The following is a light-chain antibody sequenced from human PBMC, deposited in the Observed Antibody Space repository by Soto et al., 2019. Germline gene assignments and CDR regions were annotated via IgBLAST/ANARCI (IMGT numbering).Light chain of an antibody. J-gene: IGLJ1*01. CDR2: EVS. V-gene: IGLV2-8*01. CDR3: SSYAGSNPGV. CDR1: SSDVGGYNY. Sequence: QLVLTQPPSASGSPGQSVTISCTGTSSDVGGYNYVSWYQQHPGKAPKLMIYEVSKRPSGVPDRFSGSKSGNTASLTVSGLQAEDEADYYCSSYAGSNPGVFGTGTKLTVL.